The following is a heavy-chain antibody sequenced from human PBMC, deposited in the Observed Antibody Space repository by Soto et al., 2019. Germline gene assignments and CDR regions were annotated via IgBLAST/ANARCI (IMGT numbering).Heavy chain of an antibody. CDR2: IYYSGST. CDR1: GGSISSYY. V-gene: IGHV4-59*08. CDR3: ARLILSENYFDY. Sequence: SETLSLTCTVSGGSISSYYWSWIRQPPGKGLEWIGYIYYSGSTNYNPSLKSRVTISVDTSKNQFSLKLSSVTAADTAVYYCARLILSENYFDYWGQGTLVTVSS. D-gene: IGHD3-9*01. J-gene: IGHJ4*02.